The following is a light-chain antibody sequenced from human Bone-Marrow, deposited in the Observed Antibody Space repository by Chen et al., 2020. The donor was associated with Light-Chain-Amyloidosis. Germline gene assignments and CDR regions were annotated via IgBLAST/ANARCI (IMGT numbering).Light chain of an antibody. CDR3: NSYTTSDTYV. V-gene: IGLV2-14*03. CDR2: DVS. CDR1: SGDVGAYNY. Sequence: QSALTQPASVSGSPGQSITISCTGTSGDVGAYNYVSWYQQHPGQAPKLLIYDVSNRPSGVSNRFSGSKSGNTASLTISGLQAEDEADYYCNSYTTSDTYVFGTGTEVTVL. J-gene: IGLJ1*01.